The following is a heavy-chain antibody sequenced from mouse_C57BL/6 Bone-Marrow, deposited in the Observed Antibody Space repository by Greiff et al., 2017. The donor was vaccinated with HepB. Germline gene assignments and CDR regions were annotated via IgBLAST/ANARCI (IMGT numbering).Heavy chain of an antibody. J-gene: IGHJ1*03. V-gene: IGHV1-26*01. Sequence: EVQLQQSGPELVKPGASVKISCKASGYTFTDYYMNWVKQSHGKSLEWIGDINPNNGGTSYNQKFKGKATLTVDKSSSTAYMELRSLTSEDSAVYYCARSLVITTGYWYFDVWGTGTTVTVSS. CDR2: INPNNGGT. D-gene: IGHD2-4*01. CDR3: ARSLVITTGYWYFDV. CDR1: GYTFTDYY.